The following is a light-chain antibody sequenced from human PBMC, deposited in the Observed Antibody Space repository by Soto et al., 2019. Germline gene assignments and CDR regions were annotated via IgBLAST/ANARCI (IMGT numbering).Light chain of an antibody. CDR2: EGS. Sequence: QSALTQPASVSGSPGQSITISCTGTSSDVGSYNLVSWYQQHPGKAPKLMIYEGSKRPSGVSNRFSGSKSGNTASLTISGLQAEDEADYYWCSYAGSSTWVFGGGTTLTVL. CDR1: SSDVGSYNL. CDR3: CSYAGSSTWV. J-gene: IGLJ3*02. V-gene: IGLV2-23*01.